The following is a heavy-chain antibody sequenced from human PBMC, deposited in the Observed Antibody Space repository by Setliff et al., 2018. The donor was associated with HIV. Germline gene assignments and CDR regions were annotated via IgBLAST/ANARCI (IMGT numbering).Heavy chain of an antibody. Sequence: SETLSLTCTVSGGSISSSSSFWGWIRQPPGKGLEWIGSIYYSGSTYYNPSLQSRVTISVDTSKNQFSLKLSSVTAADTAVYYCARAAYSGTYLWEPATDLWGRGTLVTVSS. D-gene: IGHD1-26*01. J-gene: IGHJ2*01. CDR2: IYYSGST. CDR3: ARAAYSGTYLWEPATDL. V-gene: IGHV4-39*01. CDR1: GGSISSSSSF.